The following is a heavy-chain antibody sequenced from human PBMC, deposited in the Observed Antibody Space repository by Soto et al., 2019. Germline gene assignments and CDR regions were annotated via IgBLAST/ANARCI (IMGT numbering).Heavy chain of an antibody. Sequence: PSETLSLTCTVSGGSISSYYWSWIRQPPGKGLEWIGYIYYSGSTNYNPSLKSRVTISVDTSKNQFSLKLSSVTAADTAVYYCARDNYYGSGSYYNDPFHFDYWGQGTLVTVSS. D-gene: IGHD3-10*01. CDR3: ARDNYYGSGSYYNDPFHFDY. CDR1: GGSISSYY. V-gene: IGHV4-59*01. CDR2: IYYSGST. J-gene: IGHJ4*02.